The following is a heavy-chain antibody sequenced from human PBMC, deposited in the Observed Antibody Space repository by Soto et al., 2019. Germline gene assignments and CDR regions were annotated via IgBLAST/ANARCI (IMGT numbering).Heavy chain of an antibody. CDR3: ARDARSNPL. Sequence: QVQLVESGGGVVQPGRSLRLSCAASGFTFSSYAMHWVRQAPGKGLEWVAVISYDGSNKYYADSVKGRFTISRDNSKNTLYLQMNSLRAEDTAVYYCARDARSNPLWGQGTLVTVSS. V-gene: IGHV3-30-3*01. CDR1: GFTFSSYA. D-gene: IGHD1-26*01. J-gene: IGHJ4*02. CDR2: ISYDGSNK.